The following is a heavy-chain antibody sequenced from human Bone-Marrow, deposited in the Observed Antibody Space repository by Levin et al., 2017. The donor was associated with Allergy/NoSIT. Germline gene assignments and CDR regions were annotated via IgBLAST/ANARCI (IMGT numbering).Heavy chain of an antibody. CDR1: GFTFSSYA. Sequence: GGSLRLSCAASGFTFSSYAMHWVRQAPGKGLEWVAVISYDGSNKYYADSVKGRFTISRDNSKNTLYLQMNSLRAEDTAVYYCARAWWFGELFHKRGLDYWGQGTLVTVSS. CDR3: ARAWWFGELFHKRGLDY. D-gene: IGHD3-10*01. J-gene: IGHJ4*02. V-gene: IGHV3-30-3*01. CDR2: ISYDGSNK.